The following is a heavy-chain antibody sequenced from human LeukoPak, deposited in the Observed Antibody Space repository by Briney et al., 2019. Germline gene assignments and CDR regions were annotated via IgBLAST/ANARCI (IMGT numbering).Heavy chain of an antibody. D-gene: IGHD3-3*01. J-gene: IGHJ4*02. CDR1: GYTFTSYD. CDR2: MNPNSGNT. V-gene: IGHV1-8*03. Sequence: ASVKVSCKASGYTFTSYDINWVRQATGQGLEWMGWMNPNSGNTGYAQKFQGRVTITRNTSISTAYMELSSLRSEDTAVYYCARSITIFGVANPPGYWGQGTLVTVSS. CDR3: ARSITIFGVANPPGY.